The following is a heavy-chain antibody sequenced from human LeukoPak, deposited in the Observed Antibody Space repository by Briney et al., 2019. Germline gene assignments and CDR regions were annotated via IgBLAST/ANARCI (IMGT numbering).Heavy chain of an antibody. D-gene: IGHD5-24*01. J-gene: IGHJ4*02. CDR1: GFTFRSYS. CDR3: ARDSSDAYNPEPGY. V-gene: IGHV3-48*02. CDR2: ISGMSSTI. Sequence: GGSLRLSCAASGFTFRSYSMNWVRQAPGKGLEWVSFISGMSSTIYYADSVKGRFTISRDSAKNSVYLQMNSLRDEDTAVYYCARDSSDAYNPEPGYWGQGTLVTVSS.